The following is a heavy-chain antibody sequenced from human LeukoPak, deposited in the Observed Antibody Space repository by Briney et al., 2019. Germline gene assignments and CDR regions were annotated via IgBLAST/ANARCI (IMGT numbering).Heavy chain of an antibody. CDR3: ARADGTGSYFPFWFDP. J-gene: IGHJ5*02. V-gene: IGHV1-18*04. D-gene: IGHD3-10*01. CDR2: ISAYNGNT. Sequence: ASVKVSCKASGYIFINHYIHWVRQAPGQGLEWMGWISAYNGNTNYAQKLQGRVTMTTDTSTGTAYMELRSLRSDDTAVYYCARADGTGSYFPFWFDPWGQGTLVTVSS. CDR1: GYIFINHY.